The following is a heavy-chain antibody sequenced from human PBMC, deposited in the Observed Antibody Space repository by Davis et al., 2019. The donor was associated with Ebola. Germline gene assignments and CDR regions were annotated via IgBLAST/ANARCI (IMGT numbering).Heavy chain of an antibody. CDR2: IIPIFGTA. V-gene: IGHV1-69*06. CDR1: GGTFSSYA. J-gene: IGHJ6*02. CDR3: ARDGAGERGYYYYGMDV. Sequence: SVKVSCKASGGTFSSYAISWVRQAPGQGLEWMGGIIPIFGTANYAQKFQGRVTITADKSTSTAYMELSSLRSEDTAVYYCARDGAGERGYYYYGMDVWGQGTTVTVSS. D-gene: IGHD7-27*01.